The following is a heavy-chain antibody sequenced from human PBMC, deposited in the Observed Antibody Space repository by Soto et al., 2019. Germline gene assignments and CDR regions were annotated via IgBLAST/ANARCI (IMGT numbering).Heavy chain of an antibody. D-gene: IGHD6-19*01. CDR3: SRRSSGWYFDY. Sequence: EVKLLESRGGLVQPGGSLRLSCAASGFTFSSYAVSWVRQAPGKGLEWVSVISGSGDSTYYADSVKGRFTISRDNSKNTLYLQMNSLRAEDTAVYYCSRRSSGWYFDYWGQGTLVTVSS. V-gene: IGHV3-23*01. CDR2: ISGSGDST. CDR1: GFTFSSYA. J-gene: IGHJ4*02.